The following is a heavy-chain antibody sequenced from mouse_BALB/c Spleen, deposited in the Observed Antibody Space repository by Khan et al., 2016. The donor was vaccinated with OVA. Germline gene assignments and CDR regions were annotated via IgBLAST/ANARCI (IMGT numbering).Heavy chain of an antibody. CDR2: IYPGTDNT. CDR1: GYIFTSYW. CDR3: AREEALYYFDY. V-gene: IGHV1-76*01. J-gene: IGHJ2*01. Sequence: VELVESGAELVRPGASVKLSCKTSGYIFTSYWIHWAKQRSGQGLEWIARIYPGTDNTYYNEKLKDKATLTADKSSSTAYMQLSSLKSEDSAVYFCAREEALYYFDYWGQGTTLTVSS. D-gene: IGHD3-2*02.